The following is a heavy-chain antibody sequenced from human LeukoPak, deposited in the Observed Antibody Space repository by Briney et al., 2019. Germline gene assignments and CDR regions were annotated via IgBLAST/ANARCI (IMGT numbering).Heavy chain of an antibody. D-gene: IGHD5-12*01. J-gene: IGHJ3*02. Sequence: PSQTLSLTCAVSGGFSSSGGYSWSSIRQPPEKGLEWIGYIYHSGSTYYNPSLKSRVTISVDRSKNQFSLKLSSVTAADTAVYYCARHRAGWSGYKGGAFDIWGQGTMVTVSS. CDR2: IYHSGST. CDR1: GGFSSSGGYS. V-gene: IGHV4-30-2*01. CDR3: ARHRAGWSGYKGGAFDI.